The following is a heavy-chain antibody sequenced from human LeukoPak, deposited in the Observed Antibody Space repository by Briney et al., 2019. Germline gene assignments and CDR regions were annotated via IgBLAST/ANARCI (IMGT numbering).Heavy chain of an antibody. J-gene: IGHJ3*02. V-gene: IGHV4-31*03. Sequence: SETLSLTCTVSGGSISSSSYYWSWIRQHPGKGLEWIGYIYYSGSTYYNPSLKSRVTISVDTSKNQFSLKLSSVTAADTAVYYCARDQYYYDSSGYGDAFDIWGQGTMVTVSS. D-gene: IGHD3-22*01. CDR1: GGSISSSSYY. CDR2: IYYSGST. CDR3: ARDQYYYDSSGYGDAFDI.